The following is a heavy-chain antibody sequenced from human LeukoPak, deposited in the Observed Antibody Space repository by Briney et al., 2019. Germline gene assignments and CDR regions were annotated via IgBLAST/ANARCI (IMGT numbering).Heavy chain of an antibody. CDR2: IYYSGST. V-gene: IGHV4-59*01. J-gene: IGHJ4*02. D-gene: IGHD5-24*01. CDR3: ARLSERKVFDY. CDR1: GGSLSGYY. Sequence: SETLSLTCSVSGGSLSGYYWSWIRQPPGKGLEWIGFIYYSGSTNYNPSVKSRVIISEDTSKNQFSLRLSSVTAADTAVYYCARLSERKVFDYWGQGTLVTVSS.